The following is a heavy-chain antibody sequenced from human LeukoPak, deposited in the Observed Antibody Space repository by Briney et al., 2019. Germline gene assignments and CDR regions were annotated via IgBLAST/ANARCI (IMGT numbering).Heavy chain of an antibody. CDR1: GGTFSSYA. J-gene: IGHJ4*02. CDR3: ASDRAPRGYYDSSGYSFDY. Sequence: GASVKVSCKASGGTFSSYAISWVRQAPGQGLEWMGGIIPIFGTANYAQKFQGRVTITTDESTSTAYMGLSSLRSEDTAVYYCASDRAPRGYYDSSGYSFDYWGQGTLVTVSS. D-gene: IGHD3-22*01. V-gene: IGHV1-69*05. CDR2: IIPIFGTA.